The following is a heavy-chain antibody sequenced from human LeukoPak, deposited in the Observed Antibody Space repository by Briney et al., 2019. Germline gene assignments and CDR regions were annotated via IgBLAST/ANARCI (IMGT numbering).Heavy chain of an antibody. V-gene: IGHV6-1*01. Sequence: SQTLSLTCAISGDSASSNSAAWNWIRQSPSRGLEWLGRTYYRSKWYNDYAVSVKSRITINPDTSENQFSLHLTSVTPEDTAVYYCARTDHWNDVSDFWGQGTLVTVSS. CDR1: GDSASSNSAA. CDR3: ARTDHWNDVSDF. D-gene: IGHD1-1*01. CDR2: TYYRSKWYN. J-gene: IGHJ4*02.